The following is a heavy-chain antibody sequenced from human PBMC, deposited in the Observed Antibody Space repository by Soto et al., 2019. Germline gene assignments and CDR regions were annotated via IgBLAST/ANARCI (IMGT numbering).Heavy chain of an antibody. CDR1: EFTFKSYG. CDR3: ARDSYRGDVVLAPAPYGNDY. CDR2: ISFDGNRK. V-gene: IGHV3-30*03. Sequence: GGSLRLSCAASEFTFKSYGMHWVRQAPGKGLAWVAVISFDGNRKHYADSVRGRFTISRDNSKNTLYLQMNSLRTEDTAIYYCARDSYRGDVVLAPAPYGNDYWGRGTLVTVSS. D-gene: IGHD2-2*01. J-gene: IGHJ4*02.